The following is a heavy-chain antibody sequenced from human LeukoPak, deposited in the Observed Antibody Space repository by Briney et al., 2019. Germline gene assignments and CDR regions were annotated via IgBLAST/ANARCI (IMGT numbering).Heavy chain of an antibody. V-gene: IGHV1-69*06. CDR1: GGTFSSYA. CDR3: ARDRDYYYGSGSYFYY. J-gene: IGHJ4*02. D-gene: IGHD3-10*01. Sequence: SVKVSCKASGGTFSSYALNWVRQAPGQGLEWMGEIIPMYDKTNYAQKFHGRVTITADKSTSTAYMELTSLRSDDTAVYYCARDRDYYYGSGSYFYYWGQGTPVTVSS. CDR2: IIPMYDKT.